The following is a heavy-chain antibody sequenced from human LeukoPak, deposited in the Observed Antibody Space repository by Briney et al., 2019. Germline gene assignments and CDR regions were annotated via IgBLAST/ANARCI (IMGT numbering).Heavy chain of an antibody. CDR1: GYTLTELS. V-gene: IGHV1-24*01. Sequence: GASVKVSCKVSGYTLTELSMHWVRQAPGKGLEWMGGFDPEDGETIYAQKFQGRVTMTEDTSTDTAYMELSSLRSEDTAVNYCATALIGPPVSYSTSNYYYYGMDVWGQGTAVTVSS. J-gene: IGHJ6*02. CDR2: FDPEDGET. D-gene: IGHD2-2*01. CDR3: ATALIGPPVSYSTSNYYYYGMDV.